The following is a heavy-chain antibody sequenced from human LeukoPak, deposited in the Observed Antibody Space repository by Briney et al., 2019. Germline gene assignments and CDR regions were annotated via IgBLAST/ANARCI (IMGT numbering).Heavy chain of an antibody. J-gene: IGHJ4*02. V-gene: IGHV3-11*06. D-gene: IGHD3-22*01. CDR2: ITNSGNSK. CDR1: GGSISSSYYY. Sequence: LSLTCTVSGGSISSSYYYWGWIRQAPGEGLEWVSYITNSGNSKSYADSVKGRFTISRDNTKNSLYLQMNGLRAEDTAVYYCARTRSSGYLTFDYWGQGILVTVSS. CDR3: ARTRSSGYLTFDY.